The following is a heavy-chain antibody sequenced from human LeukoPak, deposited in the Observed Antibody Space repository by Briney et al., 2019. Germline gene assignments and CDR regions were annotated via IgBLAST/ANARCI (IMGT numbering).Heavy chain of an antibody. Sequence: SETLSLTCTVSGGSISSYYWSWIRQPPGKGLEWIGYIYYSGSTNYNPSLKSRVTISVDTSKNQFSLKLSSVTAADTAVYYCARDEGVAVVGRVGDAFDIWGQGTMVTVSS. CDR1: GGSISSYY. CDR3: ARDEGVAVVGRVGDAFDI. D-gene: IGHD6-19*01. V-gene: IGHV4-59*01. CDR2: IYYSGST. J-gene: IGHJ3*02.